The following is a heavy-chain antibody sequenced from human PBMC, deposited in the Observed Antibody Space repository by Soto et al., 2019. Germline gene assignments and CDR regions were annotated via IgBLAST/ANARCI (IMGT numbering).Heavy chain of an antibody. CDR1: GSPIGSYH. V-gene: IGHV4-4*07. D-gene: IGHD6-19*01. CDR2: IYVSGST. J-gene: IGHJ4*02. Sequence: PSETLSLTCTVSGSPIGSYHWSWGRQPAGKGLEWIGRIYVSGSTDYNPSLTSRVTMSVDTSKNQCSLKVKSVTAADTAVYYCVRSGSRDSWLADFWGQGSLVTVSS. CDR3: VRSGSRDSWLADF.